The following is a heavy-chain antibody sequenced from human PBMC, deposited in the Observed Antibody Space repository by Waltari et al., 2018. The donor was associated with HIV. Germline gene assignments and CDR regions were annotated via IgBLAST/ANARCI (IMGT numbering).Heavy chain of an antibody. J-gene: IGHJ4*02. CDR3: ARRHTSEGILDY. V-gene: IGHV3-74*01. CDR1: GFTSRNSW. CDR2: LNGDESRV. D-gene: IGHD6-19*01. Sequence: EVQLVESGGGLVQPGGSLRLSCVASGFTSRNSWMHWVRQGPGKGLGWVSRLNGDESRVLYADSVKGRFTISRDNARNTLYLQMNSLRDEDTAVYYCARRHTSEGILDYWGQGTLVTVSS.